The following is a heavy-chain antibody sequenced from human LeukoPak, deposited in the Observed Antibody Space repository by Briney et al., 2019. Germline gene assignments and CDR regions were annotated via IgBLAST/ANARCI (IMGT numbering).Heavy chain of an antibody. J-gene: IGHJ4*02. Sequence: SETLSLTCTVSGGSISSGDYYWSWIRQPPGKGLEWIGYIYYSGSTYYNPSLKSRVTISVDTSKNQFSLKLSSVTAADTAGYCCARSNYYGSGSYNYWGQGTLVTVSS. CDR2: IYYSGST. CDR1: GGSISSGDYY. V-gene: IGHV4-30-4*08. CDR3: ARSNYYGSGSYNY. D-gene: IGHD3-10*01.